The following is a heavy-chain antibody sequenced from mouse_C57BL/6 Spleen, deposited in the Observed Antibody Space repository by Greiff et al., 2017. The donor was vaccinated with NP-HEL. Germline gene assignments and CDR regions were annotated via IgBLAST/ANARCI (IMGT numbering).Heavy chain of an antibody. CDR1: GYTFTSYG. CDR3: ARLPDYYGSFYYAMDY. V-gene: IGHV1-81*01. CDR2: IYPRSGNT. D-gene: IGHD1-1*01. Sequence: VKLVESGAELARPGASVKLSCKASGYTFTSYGISWVKQRTGQGLEWIGEIYPRSGNTYYNEKFKGKATLTADKSSSTAYMELRSLTSEDSAVYFCARLPDYYGSFYYAMDYWGQGTSVTVSS. J-gene: IGHJ4*01.